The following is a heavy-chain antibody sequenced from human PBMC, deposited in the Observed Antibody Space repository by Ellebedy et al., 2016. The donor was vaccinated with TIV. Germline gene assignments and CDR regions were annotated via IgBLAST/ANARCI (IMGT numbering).Heavy chain of an antibody. Sequence: SETLSLTXSVSGGSLSSYYWSWVRQPAGKGLEWLGRIYKTGSTDYNPSLKSRLTMSVDTSKNQFSLKLNSVTAADTAIYYCVKEGMSSWHYYFDLWGRGTPVTVSS. CDR1: GGSLSSYY. CDR3: VKEGMSSWHYYFDL. J-gene: IGHJ2*01. V-gene: IGHV4-4*07. CDR2: IYKTGST. D-gene: IGHD6-13*01.